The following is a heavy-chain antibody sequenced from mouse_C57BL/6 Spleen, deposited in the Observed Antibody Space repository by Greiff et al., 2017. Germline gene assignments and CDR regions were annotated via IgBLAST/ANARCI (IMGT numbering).Heavy chain of an antibody. D-gene: IGHD6-1*01. Sequence: VQLQQSGAELVKPGASVKLSCTASGFTFTGYCMHWVKQRPGQGLEWIGLIDPESGNTDYDAKFQGKATMTADKSSSTAYVQLSSLTSEDTAVYYCASHGSDDAMYYWGQGTSVTVS. CDR3: ASHGSDDAMYY. CDR1: GFTFTGYC. CDR2: IDPESGNT. J-gene: IGHJ4*01. V-gene: IGHV14-1*01.